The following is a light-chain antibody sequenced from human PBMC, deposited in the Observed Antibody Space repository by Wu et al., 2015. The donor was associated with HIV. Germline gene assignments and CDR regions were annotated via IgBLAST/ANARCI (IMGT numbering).Light chain of an antibody. V-gene: IGKV3-20*01. J-gene: IGKJ1*01. CDR2: AAS. Sequence: EIVLTQSPGTLSLSPGERATLSCRASQSVSSNDLAWYQQKPGQAPRLLIYAASSRATGILDRFSGSGSGTDFTLTISRLEPEDFAAYYCQQCDTSLAWTFGQGTKVEIK. CDR3: QQCDTSLAWT. CDR1: QSVSSND.